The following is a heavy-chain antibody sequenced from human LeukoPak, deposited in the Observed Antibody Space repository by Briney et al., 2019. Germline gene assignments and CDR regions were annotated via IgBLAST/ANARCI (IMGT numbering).Heavy chain of an antibody. CDR2: MNPNSGNT. D-gene: IGHD2-2*02. V-gene: IGHV1-8*01. Sequence: ASVKVSCKASGYTFTSYDNNWVRQAAGQGLEWLGWMNPNSGNTGYAQKFQGRVTMTRNTSISTAYMELSSLRSEDTAVYYCARVYCSSTSCYNHAFDIWGQGTMVTVSS. CDR3: ARVYCSSTSCYNHAFDI. CDR1: GYTFTSYD. J-gene: IGHJ3*02.